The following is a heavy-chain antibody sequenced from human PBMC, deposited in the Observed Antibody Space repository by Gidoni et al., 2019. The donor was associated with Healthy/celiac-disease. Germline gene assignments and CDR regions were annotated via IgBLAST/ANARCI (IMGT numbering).Heavy chain of an antibody. D-gene: IGHD2-8*01. J-gene: IGHJ6*02. CDR3: AKRVGIVLILPYYGMDV. CDR1: AFPFSSLS. Sequence: EVQLLESGGGLVQPGGSLSLSCAALAFPFSSLSVRWVRQAPGKGLEGVSAISGSGGSTYYADSVKGRFTISRDNSKNTLYLQMNSLRAEDTAVYYCAKRVGIVLILPYYGMDVWGQGTTVTVSS. CDR2: ISGSGGST. V-gene: IGHV3-23*01.